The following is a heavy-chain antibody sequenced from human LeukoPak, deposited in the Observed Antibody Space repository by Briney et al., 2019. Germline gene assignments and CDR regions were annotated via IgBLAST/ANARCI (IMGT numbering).Heavy chain of an antibody. D-gene: IGHD4-17*01. Sequence: SQTLYLTCTVSGGSISSGGYYWSWIRQHPGKGLEWIGYIYYSGSTYYNPSLKSRVTISVDTSKNQFSLKLSSVTAADTAVYYCARVLAMTTVTNTIDYWGQGTLVTVSS. V-gene: IGHV4-30-4*08. CDR2: IYYSGST. J-gene: IGHJ4*02. CDR1: GGSISSGGYY. CDR3: ARVLAMTTVTNTIDY.